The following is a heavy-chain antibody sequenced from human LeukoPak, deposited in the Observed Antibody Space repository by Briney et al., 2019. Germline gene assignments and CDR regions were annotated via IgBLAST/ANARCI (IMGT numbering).Heavy chain of an antibody. Sequence: PGESLMISCKGSEYSFTSYWIGCVGQMAGKGLEWMGIIYPGDSDTRYSPSFQGQVTISADKSISTAYLQCSSLKASDTAMHYCARRGAGSSERSGEIHDWGQGTLVTVSS. CDR2: IYPGDSDT. J-gene: IGHJ4*02. CDR3: ARRGAGSSERSGEIHD. V-gene: IGHV5-51*01. CDR1: EYSFTSYW. D-gene: IGHD6-25*01.